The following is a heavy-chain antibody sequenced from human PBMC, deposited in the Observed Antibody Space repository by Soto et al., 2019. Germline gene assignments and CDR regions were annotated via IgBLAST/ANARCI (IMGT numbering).Heavy chain of an antibody. CDR2: ISSSSSYI. J-gene: IGHJ4*02. V-gene: IGHV3-21*01. CDR3: ARDQPGYSYGYGLGY. CDR1: GFTFSSYS. D-gene: IGHD5-18*01. Sequence: EVQLVESGGGLVKPGGSLRLSCAASGFTFSSYSMNWVRQAPGKGLAWVSSISSSSSYIYSADSVKGRVPISRDNAKNSLSLQMNSLRAEDTAVYYCARDQPGYSYGYGLGYCGQGTLVTVSS.